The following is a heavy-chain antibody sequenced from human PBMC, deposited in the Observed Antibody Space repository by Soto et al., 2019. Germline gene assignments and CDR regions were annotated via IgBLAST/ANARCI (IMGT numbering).Heavy chain of an antibody. V-gene: IGHV4-39*01. D-gene: IGHD3-10*01. CDR2: IYYSGGT. CDR3: VRQGNYYGSGSPTDFDY. CDR1: GGSISSSNYY. J-gene: IGHJ4*02. Sequence: SETLSLTCTVSGGSISSSNYYWGWIRQPPGKGLEWIGTIYYSGGTYYNPSLKSRVTISVDMSKNLFSLKLSSVTAADTAVYYCVRQGNYYGSGSPTDFDYWGQGTLVTVSS.